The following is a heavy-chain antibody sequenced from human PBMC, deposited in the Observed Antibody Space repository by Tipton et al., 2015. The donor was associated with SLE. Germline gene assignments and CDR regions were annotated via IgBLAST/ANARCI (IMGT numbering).Heavy chain of an antibody. Sequence: TLSLTCTVSGGSISSGSYYWSWIRQPAGKGLEWIGYIYTSVSTNYNPSLKSRVTISVDTSKNQFSLKLSSVTAADTAVYYCTREDLDAFDIWGQGTMVTVSS. V-gene: IGHV4-61*09. J-gene: IGHJ3*02. CDR1: GGSISSGSYY. CDR2: IYTSVST. CDR3: TREDLDAFDI.